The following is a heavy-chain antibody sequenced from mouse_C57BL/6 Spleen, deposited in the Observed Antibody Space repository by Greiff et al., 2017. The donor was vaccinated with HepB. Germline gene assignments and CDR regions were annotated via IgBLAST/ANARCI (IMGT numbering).Heavy chain of an antibody. D-gene: IGHD1-1*01. CDR3: ARRGYYYGKPRHFDV. V-gene: IGHV1-18*01. Sequence: EVQLQQSGPELVKPGASVKIPCKASGYTFTDYNMDWVKQSHGKSLEWIGDINPNNGGTIYNQKFKGKATLTVDKSSSTAYMELRSLTSEDTAVYYCARRGYYYGKPRHFDVWGTGTTVTVSS. CDR2: INPNNGGT. CDR1: GYTFTDYN. J-gene: IGHJ1*03.